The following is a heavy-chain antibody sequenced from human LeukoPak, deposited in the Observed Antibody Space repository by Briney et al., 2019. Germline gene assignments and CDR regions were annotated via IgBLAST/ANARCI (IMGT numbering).Heavy chain of an antibody. J-gene: IGHJ5*02. D-gene: IGHD5-18*01. CDR3: ARDPTQLWSANYFDA. Sequence: PSETLSLTCAVSGGSVSGFYWSWIRQSAAKGLEWIGRIFTNETTNYNPSLGSRATMSIHTSKNRFSLTLRSVTAADSAVYYCARDPTQLWSANYFDACRPGYPVTVSS. V-gene: IGHV4-4*07. CDR1: GGSVSGFY. CDR2: IFTNETT.